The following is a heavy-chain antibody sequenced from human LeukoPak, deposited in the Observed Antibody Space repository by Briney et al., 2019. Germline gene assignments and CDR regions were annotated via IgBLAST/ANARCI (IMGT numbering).Heavy chain of an antibody. CDR3: ARDSSDGYNLVDAFDI. V-gene: IGHV1-2*02. Sequence: ASVKVSCKASGYTFTGYYMHWVRQAPGQGLEWMGWINPNSGGTNYAQKFQGRVTMTRDTSISTAYMELSRLRSDDMAVYYCARDSSDGYNLVDAFDIWGQGTMVTVSS. CDR1: GYTFTGYY. D-gene: IGHD5-24*01. CDR2: INPNSGGT. J-gene: IGHJ3*02.